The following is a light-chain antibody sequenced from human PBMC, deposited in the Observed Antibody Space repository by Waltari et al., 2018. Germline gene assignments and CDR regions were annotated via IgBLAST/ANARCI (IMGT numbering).Light chain of an antibody. CDR3: SSYTSSDTWV. Sequence: QSALTQPASVSGSPGQSITISCTGASSDVGSYNYGSWFQQHPGKAPKLMIYDVTKRPSGVSNRFSGSKSGNTASLTISGLQAEDEADYYCSSYTSSDTWVFGGGTKLTVL. J-gene: IGLJ3*02. CDR1: SSDVGSYNY. CDR2: DVT. V-gene: IGLV2-14*01.